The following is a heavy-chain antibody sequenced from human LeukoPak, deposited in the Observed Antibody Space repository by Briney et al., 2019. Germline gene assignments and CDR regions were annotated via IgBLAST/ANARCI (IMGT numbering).Heavy chain of an antibody. D-gene: IGHD3-22*01. CDR1: GGSISSSSYY. V-gene: IGHV4-39*07. CDR2: IYYSGST. CDR3: ARGYYYDSSGLDI. Sequence: RSSETLSLTCTVSGGSISSSSYYWGWIRQPPGKGLEWIGSIYYSGSTYYNPSLKSRVTISVDTSKNQFSLKLSSVTAADTAVYYCARGYYYDSSGLDIWGQGTMVTVSS. J-gene: IGHJ3*02.